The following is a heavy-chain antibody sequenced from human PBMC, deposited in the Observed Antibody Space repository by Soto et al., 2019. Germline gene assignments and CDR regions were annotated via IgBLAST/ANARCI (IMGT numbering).Heavy chain of an antibody. J-gene: IGHJ4*02. D-gene: IGHD6-19*01. CDR3: AKDRGIAVAGTFDY. CDR2: ISGSGVIT. Sequence: GGSLRLSCAASGFTFSSYAMSWVRQAPGKGLEWVSAISGSGVITYYADSVKGCFTISRDNSKNTLYLQMNSLRAEDTAVYYCAKDRGIAVAGTFDYWGQGTLVTVSS. CDR1: GFTFSSYA. V-gene: IGHV3-23*01.